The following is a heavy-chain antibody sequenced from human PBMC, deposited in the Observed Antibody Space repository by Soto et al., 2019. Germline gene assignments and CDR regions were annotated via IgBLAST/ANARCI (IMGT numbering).Heavy chain of an antibody. CDR1: GGSISRYY. Sequence: SETLSLTCTVSGGSISRYYWSWSRQPPGKGLEWIGYIYYSGSTNYNPSLKSRVTISVDTSKNQFSLKLSSVTAADTAVYYCARVVSSSWYPYYYYGMDVWGQGTTVTVSS. CDR3: ARVVSSSWYPYYYYGMDV. J-gene: IGHJ6*02. V-gene: IGHV4-59*01. CDR2: IYYSGST. D-gene: IGHD6-13*01.